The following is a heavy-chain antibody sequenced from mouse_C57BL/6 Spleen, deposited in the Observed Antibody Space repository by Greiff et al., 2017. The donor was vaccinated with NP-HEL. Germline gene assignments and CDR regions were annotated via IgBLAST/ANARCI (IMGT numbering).Heavy chain of an antibody. V-gene: IGHV5-17*01. CDR3: ARDYGSLYWYFDV. D-gene: IGHD1-1*01. CDR2: ISSGSSTI. Sequence: EVKLMESGGGLVKPGGSLKLSCAASGFTFNDYGMHWVRQAPEKGLEWVAYISSGSSTIYYADTVKGRFTISRDNAKNTLFLQMTSLRSEDTAMYYCARDYGSLYWYFDVWGTGTTVTVSS. J-gene: IGHJ1*03. CDR1: GFTFNDYG.